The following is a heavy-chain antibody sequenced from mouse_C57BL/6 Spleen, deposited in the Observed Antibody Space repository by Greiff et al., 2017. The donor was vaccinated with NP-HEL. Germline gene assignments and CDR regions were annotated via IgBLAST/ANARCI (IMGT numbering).Heavy chain of an antibody. D-gene: IGHD3-2*02. V-gene: IGHV1-39*01. CDR3: ASRTAQATGYAMDY. CDR2: INPNYGTT. CDR1: GYSFTDYN. Sequence: LVESGPELVKPGASVKISCKASGYSFTDYNMNWVKQSNGKSLEWIGVINPNYGTTSYNQKFKGKATLTVDQSSSTAYMQLNSLTSEDSAVYYCASRTAQATGYAMDYWGQGTSVTVSS. J-gene: IGHJ4*01.